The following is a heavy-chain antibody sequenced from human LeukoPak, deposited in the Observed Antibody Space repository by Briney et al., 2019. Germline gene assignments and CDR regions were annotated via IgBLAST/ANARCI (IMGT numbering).Heavy chain of an antibody. Sequence: SETLSLTCTVSGGSISSYYWSWIRQPPGKGLECIGHIYYSGRTNYNPSLKSRVTISVDTSKNQCSLKLSSVTAADTAVYFCARRRSGYYAFDIWGQGTMVTVSS. CDR3: ARRRSGYYAFDI. CDR2: IYYSGRT. D-gene: IGHD3-3*01. CDR1: GGSISSYY. J-gene: IGHJ3*02. V-gene: IGHV4-59*08.